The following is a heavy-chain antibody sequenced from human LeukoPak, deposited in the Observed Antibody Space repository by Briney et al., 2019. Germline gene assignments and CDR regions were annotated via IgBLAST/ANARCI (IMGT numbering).Heavy chain of an antibody. D-gene: IGHD3-3*01. CDR3: ARGSEWSSGVSDY. J-gene: IGHJ4*02. V-gene: IGHV3-21*01. Sequence: RPGGSLRLSCAASGFTFSSYSMNWVRQAPGKGLEWVSSISSSSSYEYYADSVKGRFTISRDNAKNSLYLQMSSLRAEDTAVYYCARGSEWSSGVSDYWGQGTLVTVSS. CDR2: ISSSSSYE. CDR1: GFTFSSYS.